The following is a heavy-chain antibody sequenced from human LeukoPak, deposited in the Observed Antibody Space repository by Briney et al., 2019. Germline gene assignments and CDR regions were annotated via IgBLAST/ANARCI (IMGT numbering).Heavy chain of an antibody. Sequence: GGSLRLSCAASGFTFSSYWMTWVRQAPGQGLEWVANIKHNGNEKNYVDSVEDRFTISRDNAKNSLSLQMDSLRAEDTAVYYCARELRTFDFGGQGPLVTVSS. D-gene: IGHD3-16*01. CDR2: IKHNGNEK. CDR3: ARELRTFDF. V-gene: IGHV3-7*01. CDR1: GFTFSSYW. J-gene: IGHJ4*02.